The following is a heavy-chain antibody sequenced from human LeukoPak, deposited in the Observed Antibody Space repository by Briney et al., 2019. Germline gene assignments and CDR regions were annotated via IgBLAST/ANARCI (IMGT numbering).Heavy chain of an antibody. CDR2: MNPYSGNS. CDR3: ARSLAMVPGVITYYGMDV. CDR1: GYTFLSYD. V-gene: IGHV1-8*01. D-gene: IGHD3-10*01. J-gene: IGHJ6*02. Sequence: ASVKVSCKASGYTFLSYDINWVRQATGQGLEWMGWMNPYSGNSGYTQEFQGRDTMTRNTSANTAYMKLSSLRSEDTAVYYCARSLAMVPGVITYYGMDVWGQGTTVTVSS.